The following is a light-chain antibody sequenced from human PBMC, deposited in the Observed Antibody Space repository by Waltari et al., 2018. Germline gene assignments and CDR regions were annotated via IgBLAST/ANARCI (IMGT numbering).Light chain of an antibody. V-gene: IGKV3-15*01. Sequence: IVLTQSPATLPVSPGDRATLSCRASQSPSTKLAWYQHKPGQAPRLLIYGASTRATGIPARFSGSGSGTEFTLTISSVQSEDFAVYFCQQYNNWLYTFGQGTKLEIK. CDR1: QSPSTK. CDR3: QQYNNWLYT. J-gene: IGKJ2*01. CDR2: GAS.